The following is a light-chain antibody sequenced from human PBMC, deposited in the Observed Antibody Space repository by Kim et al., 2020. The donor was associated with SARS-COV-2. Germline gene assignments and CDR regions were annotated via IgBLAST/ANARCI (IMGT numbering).Light chain of an antibody. J-gene: IGLJ1*01. V-gene: IGLV2-11*01. CDR1: SSDVGGYNY. CDR3: CSYAGSYTFW. Sequence: GQSVTISCTGTSSDVGGYNYVSWYQQHPGKAPKLMIYDVSKRPSGVPDRFSGSKSGNTASLTVSGLQAEDEADYYCCSYAGSYTFWFGTGTKVTVL. CDR2: DVS.